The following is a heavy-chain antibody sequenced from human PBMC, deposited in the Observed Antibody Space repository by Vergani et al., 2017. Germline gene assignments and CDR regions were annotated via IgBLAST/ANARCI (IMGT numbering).Heavy chain of an antibody. CDR3: ARVANSNYYYYYMDV. Sequence: QVQLQESGPGLVKPSETLSLTCTVSGGSISSSSYYWGWIRQPPGKGLEWIGSIYYSGSTYYNPSLKSRVTISVDTSKNQFSLKLSSVTAADTAVYYCARVANSNYYYYYMDVWGKGP. CDR1: GGSISSSSYY. D-gene: IGHD4-11*01. CDR2: IYYSGST. J-gene: IGHJ6*03. V-gene: IGHV4-39*07.